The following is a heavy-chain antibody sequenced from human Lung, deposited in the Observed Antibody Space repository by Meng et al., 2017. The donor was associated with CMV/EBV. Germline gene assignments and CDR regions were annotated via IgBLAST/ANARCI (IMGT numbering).Heavy chain of an antibody. J-gene: IGHJ6*02. D-gene: IGHD1/OR15-1a*01. V-gene: IGHV3-48*03. CDR1: GFTFDNYE. CDR2: INKNGFNI. Sequence: GESLKISCAASGFTFDNYEMNWVRQAPGKGLEWISYINKNGFNIEYADSVKGRFTISRDNAKNSLFLQLDSLRADDTAVYYCAMNTLSYYGMDLWGQGTTVTVSS. CDR3: AMNTLSYYGMDL.